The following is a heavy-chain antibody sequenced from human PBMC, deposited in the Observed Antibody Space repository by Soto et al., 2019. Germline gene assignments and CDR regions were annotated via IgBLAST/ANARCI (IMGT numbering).Heavy chain of an antibody. D-gene: IGHD1-26*01. CDR2: IYYSGST. J-gene: IGHJ4*02. Sequence: SETLSLTCTVSGGSISSSSYYWGWIRQPPGKGLEWIGSIYYSGSTYYNPSLKSRVTISVDTSKNQFSLKLSSVTAADTAVYYCARRGLGSDYWGQGTLVTVSS. CDR3: ARRGLGSDY. CDR1: GGSISSSSYY. V-gene: IGHV4-39*01.